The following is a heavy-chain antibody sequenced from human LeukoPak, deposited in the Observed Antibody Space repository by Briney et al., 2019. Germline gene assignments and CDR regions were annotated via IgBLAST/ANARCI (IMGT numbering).Heavy chain of an antibody. CDR3: AKEVYSDFGSV. Sequence: PGGSLRLSCAASGFTFSSYGMHWVRQAPGKGLEWVAVISYDGSNEYYADSVKGRFTISRDNSKNTLYLQMNSLRAEDTAVYYCAKEVYSDFGSVLGQGTTVTVSS. D-gene: IGHD2-15*01. CDR1: GFTFSSYG. CDR2: ISYDGSNE. J-gene: IGHJ6*02. V-gene: IGHV3-30*18.